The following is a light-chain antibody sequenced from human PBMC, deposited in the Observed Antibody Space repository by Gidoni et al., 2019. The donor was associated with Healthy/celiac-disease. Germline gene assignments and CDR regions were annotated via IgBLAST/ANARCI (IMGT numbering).Light chain of an antibody. CDR3: QQYGSSRLT. J-gene: IGKJ4*01. CDR1: QSVSSSY. Sequence: DIVLTQSPGTLSLSPGERATLSCRASQSVSSSYLAWYQQKPGQAPRLLIYGASSSATGIPDRFSGSGSGTDFTLTISRLEPEDFAVYYCQQYGSSRLTFXGXTKVEIK. V-gene: IGKV3-20*01. CDR2: GAS.